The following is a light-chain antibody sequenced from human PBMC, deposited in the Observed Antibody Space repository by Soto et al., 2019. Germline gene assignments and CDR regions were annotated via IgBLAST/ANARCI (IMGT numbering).Light chain of an antibody. CDR1: SSDVGGYNY. J-gene: IGLJ1*01. V-gene: IGLV2-14*01. CDR2: EVS. Sequence: QSALTQPASASGSPGQSITISCTGTSSDVGGYNYVSWYQQHPGKAPKLMIYEVSNRPSGVSNRFSGSKSGNTASLTISGLQAEDEADYYCSSYTGSSTLYVFGTGAKLTVL. CDR3: SSYTGSSTLYV.